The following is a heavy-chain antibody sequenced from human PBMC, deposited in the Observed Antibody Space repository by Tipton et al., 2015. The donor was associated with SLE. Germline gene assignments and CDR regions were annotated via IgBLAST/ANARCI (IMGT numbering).Heavy chain of an antibody. CDR2: IYYSGST. V-gene: IGHV4-39*07. D-gene: IGHD3-22*01. J-gene: IGHJ3*02. Sequence: LRLSCTVSGGSISSSSYYWGWIRQPPGKGLEWIGSIYYSGSTNYNPSLRSRVTISVDTSKNQFSLKLSSVTAADTAIYYCARLYYYDSSNYPPDAFDIWGQGTMVTVSS. CDR1: GGSISSSSYY. CDR3: ARLYYYDSSNYPPDAFDI.